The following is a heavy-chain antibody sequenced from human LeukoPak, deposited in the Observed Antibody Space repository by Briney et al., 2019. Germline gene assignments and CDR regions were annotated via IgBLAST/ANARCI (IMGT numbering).Heavy chain of an antibody. Sequence: GGSLRLSCVVSGFTLNDAWMSWVRQAPGKGLECVGRIKRKSDGETTDYVAPVKGRFTISRDDSKNNLYLQMNSLKTEDTAVYYCATGGGTMDFWGQGTLVTVSS. CDR2: IKRKSDGETT. CDR3: ATGGGTMDF. CDR1: GFTLNDAW. V-gene: IGHV3-15*01. D-gene: IGHD1/OR15-1a*01. J-gene: IGHJ4*02.